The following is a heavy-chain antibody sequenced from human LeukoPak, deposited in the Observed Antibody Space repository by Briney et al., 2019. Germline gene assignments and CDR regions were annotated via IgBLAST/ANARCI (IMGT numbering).Heavy chain of an antibody. CDR2: ISYDGSNK. Sequence: GGSLRLSCAASGFTFSSYGMHWVRQAPGKGLEWVAVISYDGSNKYYADSVKGRFTISRDNSKNTLYLQMNSLRAEDTAVYYCAKDTGWFGELFYYMDVWGKGTTVTVSS. J-gene: IGHJ6*03. D-gene: IGHD3-10*01. CDR3: AKDTGWFGELFYYMDV. CDR1: GFTFSSYG. V-gene: IGHV3-30*18.